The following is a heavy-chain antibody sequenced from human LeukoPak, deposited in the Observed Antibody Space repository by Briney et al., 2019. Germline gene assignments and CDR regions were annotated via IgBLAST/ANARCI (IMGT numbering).Heavy chain of an antibody. D-gene: IGHD5-18*01. V-gene: IGHV3-21*04. J-gene: IGHJ4*02. CDR1: GFTFSSYS. CDR3: ARGDVNSYGYCFDY. Sequence: GGSLRLSCAASGFTFSSYSMNWVRQAPGKGLEWVSSISSSSSYIYYADSVKGRFTISRDNAKNSLYLQMNSLRAEDTAVYYCARGDVNSYGYCFDYWGQGTLVTVSS. CDR2: ISSSSSYI.